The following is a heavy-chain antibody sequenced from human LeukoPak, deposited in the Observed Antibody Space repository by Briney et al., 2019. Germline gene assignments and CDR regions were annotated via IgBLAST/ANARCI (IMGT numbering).Heavy chain of an antibody. V-gene: IGHV3-30*18. CDR3: AKFDSGSYDDY. J-gene: IGHJ4*02. CDR1: GFTFSSYG. CDR2: ISYDGSNK. D-gene: IGHD1-26*01. Sequence: GGSLRLSCAASGFTFSSYGMHWVRQAPGKGLEWVAVISYDGSNKYYADSVKGRFTISRDNFKNTMYLRMNSLRAEDTAVYYCAKFDSGSYDDYWGQGTLVTVSS.